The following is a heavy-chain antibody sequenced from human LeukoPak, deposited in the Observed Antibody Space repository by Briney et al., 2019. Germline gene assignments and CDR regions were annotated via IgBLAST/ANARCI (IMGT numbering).Heavy chain of an antibody. CDR1: GFTFSSYW. CDR3: ARPPGQYSGSHGAFDI. D-gene: IGHD1-26*01. CDR2: IKQDGSEK. Sequence: GGSLRLSCAASGFTFSSYWMSWVRQAPGKGLEWVANIKQDGSEKYYVDSVKGRFTISRDNAKNSLYLQMNSLRAEDTAVYYCARPPGQYSGSHGAFDIWGQGTMVTVSS. V-gene: IGHV3-7*01. J-gene: IGHJ3*02.